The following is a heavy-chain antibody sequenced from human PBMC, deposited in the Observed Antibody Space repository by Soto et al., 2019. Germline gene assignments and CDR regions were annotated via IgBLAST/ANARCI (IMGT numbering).Heavy chain of an antibody. D-gene: IGHD6-19*01. J-gene: IGHJ3*02. Sequence: PGESLKISCKGSGYSFTSYWISWVRQMPGKGLEWMGRIDPSDSYTNYSPSFQGHVTISADKSISTAYLQWSSLKASDTAMYYCARQIAVAGVDDAFDIWSQGTMVTVSS. V-gene: IGHV5-10-1*01. CDR3: ARQIAVAGVDDAFDI. CDR1: GYSFTSYW. CDR2: IDPSDSYT.